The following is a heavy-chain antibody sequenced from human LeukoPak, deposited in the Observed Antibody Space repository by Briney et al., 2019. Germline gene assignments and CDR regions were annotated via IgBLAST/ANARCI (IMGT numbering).Heavy chain of an antibody. D-gene: IGHD1-26*01. V-gene: IGHV3-21*01. CDR2: ISSSSSYI. J-gene: IGHJ4*02. CDR1: GFTFSSYS. Sequence: GGSLRLSCAASGFTFSSYSMNWVRQAPGKGLEWVSSISSSSSYIYYADSVKGRFTISRDNAKNPLYLQMNSLRAEDTAVYYCARDGVGATTSPFDYWGQGTLVTVSS. CDR3: ARDGVGATTSPFDY.